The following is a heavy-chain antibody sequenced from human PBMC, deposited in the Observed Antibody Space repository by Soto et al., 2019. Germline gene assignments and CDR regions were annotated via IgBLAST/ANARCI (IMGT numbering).Heavy chain of an antibody. CDR1: GFTFSSYG. V-gene: IGHV3-33*01. D-gene: IGHD2-15*01. CDR2: IWYDGSNE. J-gene: IGHJ4*02. CDR3: ASDCGFIRHCSAGDSGDDY. Sequence: QVQLVESGGGAVQPGRSLRLSCSASGFTFSSYGMHWVRQAPGKGLEWVALIWYDGSNEYYAGSVKGRFTISRDNSKNTLHRHMSSLRAEDTAVYYCASDCGFIRHCSAGDSGDDYWGQGTLVTVSS.